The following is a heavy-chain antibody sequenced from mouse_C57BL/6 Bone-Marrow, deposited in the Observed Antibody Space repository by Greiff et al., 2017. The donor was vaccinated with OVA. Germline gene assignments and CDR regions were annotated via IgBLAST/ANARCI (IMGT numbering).Heavy chain of an antibody. CDR1: GYAFTNYL. V-gene: IGHV1-54*01. J-gene: IGHJ2*01. D-gene: IGHD4-1*01. CDR2: INPGSGGT. Sequence: VKLQESGAELVRPGTSVKVSCKASGYAFTNYLIEWVKQRPGQGLEWIGVINPGSGGTNYNEKFKGKATLTADKSSSTAYMQLSSLTSEDSAVYFCARSELAFDYWGQGTTLTVSS. CDR3: ARSELAFDY.